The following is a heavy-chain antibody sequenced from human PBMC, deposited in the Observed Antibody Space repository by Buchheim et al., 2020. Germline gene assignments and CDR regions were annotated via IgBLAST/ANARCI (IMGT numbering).Heavy chain of an antibody. D-gene: IGHD4-17*01. CDR1: GGSISSGDYY. CDR3: ARAGMSILTTGNWFDP. J-gene: IGHJ5*02. Sequence: QVQLQESGPGLVKPSQTLSLTCTVSGGSISSGDYYWSWIRQPPGKGLEWNGYIYYSGSTYYNPSLKSRVTISVETSKNQFSLKLSSVTAADTAVYYCARAGMSILTTGNWFDPWGQGTL. CDR2: IYYSGST. V-gene: IGHV4-30-4*01.